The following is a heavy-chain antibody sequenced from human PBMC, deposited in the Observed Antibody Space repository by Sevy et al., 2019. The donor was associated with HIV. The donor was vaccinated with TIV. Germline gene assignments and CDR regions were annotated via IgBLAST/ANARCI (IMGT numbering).Heavy chain of an antibody. CDR3: ASHFSGYDPFDS. V-gene: IGHV4-59*01. CDR2: VFYSGIT. CDR1: CDSISRYY. J-gene: IGHJ4*02. D-gene: IGHD5-12*01. Sequence: SETLSLTCSVSCDSISRYYWSWIRQPPGRGLEWIGFVFYSGITNYSPSLKSRVTMSVDTSKNLFSLNLRSVTAADTAVYYCASHFSGYDPFDSWGQGTLVTVSS.